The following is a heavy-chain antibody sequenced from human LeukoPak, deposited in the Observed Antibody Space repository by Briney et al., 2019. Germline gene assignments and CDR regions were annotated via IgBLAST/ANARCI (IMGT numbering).Heavy chain of an antibody. Sequence: GASVKVSCKASGNTFTAYYMHWVRQVPGQGLEWMGWINPNSGGTKYAQKFQGRVTMTRDTSITTAYMELSRLRSDDTAVYYCARGPGIAVADFYFDYWGQGTLVTVSS. V-gene: IGHV1-2*02. CDR1: GNTFTAYY. CDR2: INPNSGGT. J-gene: IGHJ4*02. D-gene: IGHD6-19*01. CDR3: ARGPGIAVADFYFDY.